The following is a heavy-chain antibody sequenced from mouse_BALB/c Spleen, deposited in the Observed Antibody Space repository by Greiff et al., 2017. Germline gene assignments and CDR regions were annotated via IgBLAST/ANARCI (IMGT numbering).Heavy chain of an antibody. J-gene: IGHJ3*01. V-gene: IGHV1-54*01. Sequence: QVQLQQSGAELVRPGTSVKVSCTASGYAFTNYLIEWVKQRPGQGLEWIGVINPGSGGTNYNEKFKGKATLTADKSSSTAYMQLSSLTSDDSAVYFCARDYYRYDWFAYWGQGTLVTVSA. CDR2: INPGSGGT. CDR3: ARDYYRYDWFAY. CDR1: GYAFTNYL. D-gene: IGHD2-14*01.